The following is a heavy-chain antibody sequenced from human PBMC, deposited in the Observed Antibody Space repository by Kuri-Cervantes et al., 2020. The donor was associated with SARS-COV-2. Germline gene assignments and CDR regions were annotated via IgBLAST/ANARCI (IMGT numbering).Heavy chain of an antibody. J-gene: IGHJ6*01. CDR1: GFSLSTSGMC. V-gene: IGHV2-70*11. Sequence: SGPTLVKPTQTLTLTCTFSGFSLSTSGMCVSWIRQPPGKALEWLARIDWDDDKYYSTSLKTRLTISKDTSKTQVVLTMTNMDPVDTATYYCARNMVRGVNYYYYGMDVWGQGTTVTVSS. D-gene: IGHD3-10*01. CDR3: ARNMVRGVNYYYYGMDV. CDR2: IDWDDDK.